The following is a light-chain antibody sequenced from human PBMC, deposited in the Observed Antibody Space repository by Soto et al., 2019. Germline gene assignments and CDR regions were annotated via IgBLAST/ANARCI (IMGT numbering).Light chain of an antibody. CDR2: AAS. J-gene: IGKJ2*01. V-gene: IGKV1-39*01. CDR1: QSITGY. CDR3: QQSLGIPYT. Sequence: DIQMTQSPSSLSAFVGDRVTITCRASQSITGYLNWYQQKPGKAPKRLIYAASSLQSGVPSRFSGSGSGTDFTLTISSLQRDDFATYFCQQSLGIPYTFGQGTRLETK.